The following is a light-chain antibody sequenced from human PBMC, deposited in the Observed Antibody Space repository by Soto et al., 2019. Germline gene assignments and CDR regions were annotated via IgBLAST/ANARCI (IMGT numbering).Light chain of an antibody. Sequence: EIVLTQSPGTLSLSPGERATLSCRAIQSVSNNYLAWYQQKPGQAPRLLIYDASSRATGIPDRFSGSGSGSDFTLTISRLEPEDSAVYYCQQYGSSPKTFGQGTKVDIK. CDR1: QSVSNNY. CDR3: QQYGSSPKT. CDR2: DAS. J-gene: IGKJ1*01. V-gene: IGKV3-20*01.